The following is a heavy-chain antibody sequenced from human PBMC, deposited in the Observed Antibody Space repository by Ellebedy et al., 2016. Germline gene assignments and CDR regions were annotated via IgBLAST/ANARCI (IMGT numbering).Heavy chain of an antibody. CDR2: ISHTGEIT. CDR3: VKDWFYYGTSGPDY. Sequence: GGSLRLSCSASGFTFSDYAMHWVRQAPGKGLESVSAISHTGEITFYPDSVKGRFTISRDNSKNTIYLEMSSLRPEDTAMYYCVKDWFYYGTSGPDYWGRGTLVTVSS. D-gene: IGHD3-22*01. V-gene: IGHV3-64D*06. CDR1: GFTFSDYA. J-gene: IGHJ4*02.